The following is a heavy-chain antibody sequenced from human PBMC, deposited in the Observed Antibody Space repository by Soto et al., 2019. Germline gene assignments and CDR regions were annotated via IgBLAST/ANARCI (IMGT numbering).Heavy chain of an antibody. Sequence: ASETLSLTCTVSGGSISSYYWSWIRQPPGKGLEWIGYIYYSGSTNYNPSLKSRVTISVDTSKNQFSLKLSSVTAADTAVYYCAIHSSGWYDAFDIWGQGTMVTVSS. D-gene: IGHD6-19*01. CDR3: AIHSSGWYDAFDI. J-gene: IGHJ3*02. V-gene: IGHV4-59*01. CDR1: GGSISSYY. CDR2: IYYSGST.